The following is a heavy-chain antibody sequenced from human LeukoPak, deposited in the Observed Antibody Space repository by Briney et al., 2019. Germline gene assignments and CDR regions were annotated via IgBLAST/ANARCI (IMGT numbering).Heavy chain of an antibody. J-gene: IGHJ4*02. CDR1: GFIFRSYS. CDR3: ARDWAYLFDY. CDR2: IRSSDSTI. V-gene: IGHV3-48*02. D-gene: IGHD2/OR15-2a*01. Sequence: GGSLRLSCAASGFIFRSYSRNWVRQAPGKGLEWVSYIRSSDSTISYADSVKGRFTISSDNAKNSLYLQMNSLRDEDTAVYYCARDWAYLFDYWGQGTLVTVSS.